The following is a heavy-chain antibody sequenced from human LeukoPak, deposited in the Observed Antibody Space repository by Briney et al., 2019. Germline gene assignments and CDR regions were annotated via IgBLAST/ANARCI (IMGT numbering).Heavy chain of an antibody. D-gene: IGHD2-2*01. CDR3: ARGNIVVVPAAMGLGGGYMDV. J-gene: IGHJ6*03. V-gene: IGHV4-59*01. CDR2: IYYSGST. Sequence: SETLSLTCTVSGGSISSYYWSWIRQPPGKGLEWIGYIYYSGSTNYNPSLKSRVTISADTSKNQFSLKLSSVTAADTAVYYCARGNIVVVPAAMGLGGGYMDVWGKGTTVTISS. CDR1: GGSISSYY.